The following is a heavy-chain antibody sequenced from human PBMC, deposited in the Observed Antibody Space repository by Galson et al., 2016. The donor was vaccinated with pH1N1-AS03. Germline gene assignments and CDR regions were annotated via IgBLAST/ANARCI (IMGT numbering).Heavy chain of an antibody. CDR1: GFSLNTNGVG. Sequence: PALVKPTQTLTLTCDFSGFSLNTNGVGVGWIRQPPGKPLEWLALIYWNSEKRYNPFLKGRLTITKDTSKNQVVLTMTNLGPVDSATYFCARDYNWRIDYWGRGTLVTVSS. CDR3: ARDYNWRIDY. V-gene: IGHV2-5*01. J-gene: IGHJ4*02. CDR2: IYWNSEK. D-gene: IGHD1-1*01.